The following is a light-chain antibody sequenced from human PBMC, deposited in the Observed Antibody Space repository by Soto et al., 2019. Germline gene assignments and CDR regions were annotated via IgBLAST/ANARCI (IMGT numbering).Light chain of an antibody. CDR2: GAS. Sequence: EIVLTQSPGTLSLSPGERATLSCRASQSVSSNYLAWYQQRPGQAPRLLIYGASSRATGIPDRFSGSGSGADFTLTSSRLEPEDFAVYYCQQYGSSPILAFGGGTNVDIK. CDR1: QSVSSNY. CDR3: QQYGSSPILA. J-gene: IGKJ4*01. V-gene: IGKV3-20*01.